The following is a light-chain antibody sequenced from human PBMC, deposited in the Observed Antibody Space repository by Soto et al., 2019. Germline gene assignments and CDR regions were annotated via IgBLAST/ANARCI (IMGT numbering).Light chain of an antibody. CDR2: DAS. V-gene: IGKV1-5*01. CDR3: QQNYRAPWT. Sequence: DIQMTQSPSTLSASVGDRVTITCRASQSISSWLAWYQQKPGKAPKLLIYDASSLESGVPSRFSGSGSGTDFTLTINNLQPDDIATYYCQQNYRAPWTFGQGTKVDIK. CDR1: QSISSW. J-gene: IGKJ1*01.